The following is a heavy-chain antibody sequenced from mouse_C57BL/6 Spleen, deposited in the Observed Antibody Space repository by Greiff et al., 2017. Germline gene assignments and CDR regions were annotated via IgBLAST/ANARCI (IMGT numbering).Heavy chain of an antibody. Sequence: VQLQQPGAELVKPGASVKLSCKASGYTFTSYWMHWVKQRPGQGLEWIGMIHPNSGSTNYNEKFKSKATLTVDKSSSTAYMQLSSLTSEDSAVYYCARPYDYGYYFDYWGQGTTLTVSS. CDR2: IHPNSGST. CDR1: GYTFTSYW. J-gene: IGHJ2*01. V-gene: IGHV1-64*01. CDR3: ARPYDYGYYFDY. D-gene: IGHD2-4*01.